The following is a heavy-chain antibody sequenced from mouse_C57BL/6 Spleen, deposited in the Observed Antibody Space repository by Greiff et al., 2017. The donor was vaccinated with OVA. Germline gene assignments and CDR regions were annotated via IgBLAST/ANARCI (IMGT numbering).Heavy chain of an antibody. CDR3: ARWGAYSDY. Sequence: EVQLQQSGPELVKPGASVKISCKASGYTFTDYYMNWVKQSHGKSLEWIGDINPNNGGTSYNQKFKGKATLAVDKSSSTAYMELRSLTSEDSAVYYCARWGAYSDYWGQGTTLTVAS. CDR2: INPNNGGT. CDR1: GYTFTDYY. J-gene: IGHJ2*01. V-gene: IGHV1-26*01.